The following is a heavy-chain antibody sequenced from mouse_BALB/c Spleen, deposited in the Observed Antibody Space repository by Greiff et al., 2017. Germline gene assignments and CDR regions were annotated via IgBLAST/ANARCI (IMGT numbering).Heavy chain of an antibody. CDR3: ARRVVTDYFDY. CDR1: GFNFTDYY. D-gene: IGHD2-2*01. V-gene: IGHV14-1*02. J-gene: IGHJ2*01. CDR2: IDPENGNT. Sequence: VQLQQSGAELVRPGASVKLSCKASGFNFTDYYMHWVKQRPEQGLEWIGWIDPENGNTIYDPKFQGKASITADTSSNTAYLQLSSLTSGDTAVYYCARRVVTDYFDYWGQGTTLTVSS.